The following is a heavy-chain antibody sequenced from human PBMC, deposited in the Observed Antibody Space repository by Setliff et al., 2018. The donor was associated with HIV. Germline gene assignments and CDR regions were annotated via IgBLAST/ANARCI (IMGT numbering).Heavy chain of an antibody. CDR1: GGSISNRY. V-gene: IGHV4-59*11. Sequence: NPSETLSLTCTVSGGSISNRYWSWIRLPPGKGLEWIGTLYHSGSPIYNSSLKSRVTISGDPSNNQLSLSLSSVTAADTAVYYCARPVSKYFYGMDVWGLGTTVTVSS. CDR2: LYHSGSP. J-gene: IGHJ6*02. CDR3: ARPVSKYFYGMDV.